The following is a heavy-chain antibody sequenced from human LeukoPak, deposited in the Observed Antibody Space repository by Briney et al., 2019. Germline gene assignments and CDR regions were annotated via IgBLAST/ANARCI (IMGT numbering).Heavy chain of an antibody. CDR3: ARHRRRCGGSCYPWFDP. J-gene: IGHJ5*02. CDR1: GGSISSSSYY. D-gene: IGHD2-15*01. Sequence: PSETLSLTCTVSGGSISSSSYYWGWIRQPPGKGLEWIGSIYYSGSTYYNPSLKSRVTISVDTSKNQFSLKLSSVTAADTAVYYCARHRRRCGGSCYPWFDPWGQGTLVTVSS. CDR2: IYYSGST. V-gene: IGHV4-39*01.